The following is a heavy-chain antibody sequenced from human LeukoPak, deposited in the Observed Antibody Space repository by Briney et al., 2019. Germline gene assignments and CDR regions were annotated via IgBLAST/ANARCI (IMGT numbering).Heavy chain of an antibody. V-gene: IGHV4-30-4*01. CDR3: ASTNCSSVRCYGANWFDP. CDR1: GGSISSGDYY. J-gene: IGHJ5*02. D-gene: IGHD2-2*01. Sequence: PSQTLCLTCTVSGGSISSGDYYWSWIRQPPGKGLEWIGYINYSGSTFHYNPSLKSRVTISVDTSKNQFSLRLNSVTVADSAVYYCASTNCSSVRCYGANWFDPWGQGTLVTVSS. CDR2: INYSGST.